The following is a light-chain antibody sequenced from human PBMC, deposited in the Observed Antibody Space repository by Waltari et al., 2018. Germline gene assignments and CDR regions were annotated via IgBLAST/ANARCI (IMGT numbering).Light chain of an antibody. Sequence: EIVLTQSPGTLSLSLGERATLACRASQSVSRALTWYQKKPGQAPRLLSYGASTGATGIPDRVSCSGSGTDFSLSSSRLEPDDFAVYYCQHYVRLPVTLGQGTTVEI. V-gene: IGKV3-20*01. CDR1: QSVSRA. J-gene: IGKJ1*01. CDR3: QHYVRLPVT. CDR2: GAS.